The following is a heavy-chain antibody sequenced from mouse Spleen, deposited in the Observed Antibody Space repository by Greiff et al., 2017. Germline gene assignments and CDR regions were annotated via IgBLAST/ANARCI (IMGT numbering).Heavy chain of an antibody. CDR2: ISSGGSYT. V-gene: IGHV5-9-1*01. J-gene: IGHJ2*01. CDR3: VSGGGDY. D-gene: IGHD6-2*01. CDR1: GFTFSSYA. Sequence: EVMLVESGGGLVKPGGSLKLSCAASGFTFSSYAMSWVRQTPEKRLEWVATISSGGSYTYYPDSVKGRFTISRDNAKNTLYLQMSSLGSEDTSMYYCVSGGGDYWGQGTTLTVSS.